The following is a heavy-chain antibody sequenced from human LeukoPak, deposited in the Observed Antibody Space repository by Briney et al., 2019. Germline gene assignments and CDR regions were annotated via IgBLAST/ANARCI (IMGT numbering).Heavy chain of an antibody. CDR3: AKANVFGVLDYFDY. CDR1: GFTFSNYA. J-gene: IGHJ4*02. CDR2: ISGSGGTT. Sequence: GGSLRLSCAASGFTFSNYAMSWVRQAPGKGLEWVSGISGSGGTTYYADSVKGRFTVSRDNSKNTLSLQMYSLRAEDTAIYYCAKANVFGVLDYFDYWGQGTLVTVSS. D-gene: IGHD3-3*01. V-gene: IGHV3-23*01.